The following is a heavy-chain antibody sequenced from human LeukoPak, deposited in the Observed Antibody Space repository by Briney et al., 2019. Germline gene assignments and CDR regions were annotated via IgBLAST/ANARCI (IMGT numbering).Heavy chain of an antibody. V-gene: IGHV3-7*03. Sequence: GGSLRLSCAASGFTFSSSWMSWVRQAPGKGLEWVANIKQDGSEKYYVDSVKGRFTISRDNAKNSLYLQMNSLRAEDTAVYYCARDRNTYDILTGFYYYYGMDVWGKGTTVTVSS. CDR3: ARDRNTYDILTGFYYYYGMDV. CDR2: IKQDGSEK. CDR1: GFTFSSSW. D-gene: IGHD3-9*01. J-gene: IGHJ6*04.